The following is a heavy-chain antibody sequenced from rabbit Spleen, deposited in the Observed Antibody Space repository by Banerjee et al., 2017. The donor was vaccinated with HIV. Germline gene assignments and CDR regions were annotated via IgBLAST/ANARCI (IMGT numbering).Heavy chain of an antibody. CDR1: GFSFSSSYW. CDR3: ARGYTDYATSRLDL. Sequence: QEQLEESGGDLVKPEGSLTLTCTASGFSFSSSYWICWVRQAPGKGLEWIACIDVVKHDTTYYASWAKGRFTISKTSSTTVALQVTSLTAADTATYFCARGYTDYATSRLDLWAQAPWSPS. CDR2: IDVVKHDTT. J-gene: IGHJ3*01. D-gene: IGHD6-1*01. V-gene: IGHV1S45*01.